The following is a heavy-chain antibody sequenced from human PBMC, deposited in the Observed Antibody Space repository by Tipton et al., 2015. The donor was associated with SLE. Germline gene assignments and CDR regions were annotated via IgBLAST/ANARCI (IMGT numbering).Heavy chain of an antibody. J-gene: IGHJ4*02. D-gene: IGHD3-22*01. CDR3: ATQHYDSYGIWGRLDY. Sequence: LRLSCTVSGASISNTNYYWAWIRQSPGKGLEWIGSMYYSGSTYHNPSLKSRVTISVDRSMHHFSLKLSSVTAADTAVYYCATQHYDSYGIWGRLDYWGQGTLVAVSS. V-gene: IGHV4-39*02. CDR2: MYYSGST. CDR1: GASISNTNYY.